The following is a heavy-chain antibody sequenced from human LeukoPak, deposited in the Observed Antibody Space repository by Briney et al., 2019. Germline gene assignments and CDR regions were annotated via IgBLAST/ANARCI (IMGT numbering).Heavy chain of an antibody. CDR1: GYSISSGY. D-gene: IGHD3-16*01. V-gene: IGHV3-30*03. CDR2: ISYDGSNK. CDR3: ARESHGGYFDY. J-gene: IGHJ4*02. Sequence: LSLTCTVSGYSISSGYYWGWIRQPPGKGLEWVAVISYDGSNKYYADSVKGRFTISRDNSKNTLYLQMNSLRAEDTAVYYCARESHGGYFDYWGQGTLVTVSS.